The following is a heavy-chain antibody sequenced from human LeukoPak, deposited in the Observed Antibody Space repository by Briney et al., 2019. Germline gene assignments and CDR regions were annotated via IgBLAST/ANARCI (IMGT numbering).Heavy chain of an antibody. CDR2: IKHDGSEK. CDR1: GFTYRNYW. J-gene: IGHJ4*02. D-gene: IGHD1-26*01. V-gene: IGHV3-7*05. CDR3: ATKTSGSYGYFDY. Sequence: PGGSLRLSCAASGFTYRNYWMSWVRQAPGKGLEWVANIKHDGSEKYYVDSVKGRFTISTDNSKNTLFLQINSLRAEDTAVHYCATKTSGSYGYFDYWGQGTLVTVSS.